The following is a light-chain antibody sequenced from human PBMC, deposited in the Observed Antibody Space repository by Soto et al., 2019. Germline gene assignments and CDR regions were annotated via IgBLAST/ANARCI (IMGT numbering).Light chain of an antibody. CDR3: MQGTNWPWT. CDR2: QVS. V-gene: IGKV2-30*01. J-gene: IGKJ1*01. CDR1: QSLVYSDGNTY. Sequence: DVVMTQSPLSLPVTLGQPASISCRSSQSLVYSDGNTYVNWCQQRPGQSPRRLIYQVSNRDSGVPDRFSGSGSGTDFTLKISKVEAEDVGVYFCMQGTNWPWTFGQGTKVEIK.